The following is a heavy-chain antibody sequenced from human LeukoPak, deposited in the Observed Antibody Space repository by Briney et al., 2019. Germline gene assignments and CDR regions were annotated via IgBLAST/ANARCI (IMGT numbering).Heavy chain of an antibody. CDR1: GGSISSGGYY. V-gene: IGHV4-31*03. Sequence: PSQTLSLTCTVSGGSISSGGYYWSWIRQHPGKGLEWIGYIYYSGSTYYNPSLKSRVTISVDTSKNQFSLKLSSVTAADTAVYYCARAGYSSSWYLDWFDPWGQGTLVTVSS. J-gene: IGHJ5*02. CDR3: ARAGYSSSWYLDWFDP. CDR2: IYYSGST. D-gene: IGHD6-13*01.